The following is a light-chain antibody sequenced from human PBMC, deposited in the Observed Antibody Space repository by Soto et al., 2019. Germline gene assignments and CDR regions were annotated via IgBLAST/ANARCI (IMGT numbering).Light chain of an antibody. Sequence: EIVMTQSPATLAVSPGERVTLSCWASQSVRDNLAWYQQKPGQAPRLLMYGASNRATGIPDRFSGTGSGTDFTLTISRLEPEDFAVYYCQQYGSSPYTFGLGTKLEIK. V-gene: IGKV3-20*01. CDR2: GAS. J-gene: IGKJ2*01. CDR3: QQYGSSPYT. CDR1: QSVRDN.